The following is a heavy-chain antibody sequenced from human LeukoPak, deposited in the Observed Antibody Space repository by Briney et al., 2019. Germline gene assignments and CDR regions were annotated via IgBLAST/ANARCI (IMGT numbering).Heavy chain of an antibody. D-gene: IGHD3-3*01. J-gene: IGHJ6*03. CDR3: ARDFYDFWSGYYTYYYYYYTDV. CDR2: IYSGGST. V-gene: IGHV3-66*01. Sequence: GGSLRLSCAASGFTVSSNYMSWVRQAPGKGLEWVSIIYSGGSTYYADSVKGRFTISRDNSKNTLYLQMNSLRAEDTAVYYCARDFYDFWSGYYTYYYYYYTDVWGKGTTVTVSS. CDR1: GFTVSSNY.